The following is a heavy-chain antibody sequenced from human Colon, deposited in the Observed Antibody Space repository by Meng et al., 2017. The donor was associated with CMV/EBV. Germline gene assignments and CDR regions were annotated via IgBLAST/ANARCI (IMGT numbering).Heavy chain of an antibody. D-gene: IGHD4-17*01. Sequence: CAASGFTFSSYWMHWVRRAPGEGLVWVSRTNSDGSSTVYADSVKGRFTISRANAPHTLYLHLHPLRAEDTAVYYCARYEYADYVLDHWGQGTLVTVSS. CDR2: TNSDGSST. CDR1: GFTFSSYW. CDR3: ARYEYADYVLDH. J-gene: IGHJ5*02. V-gene: IGHV3-74*01.